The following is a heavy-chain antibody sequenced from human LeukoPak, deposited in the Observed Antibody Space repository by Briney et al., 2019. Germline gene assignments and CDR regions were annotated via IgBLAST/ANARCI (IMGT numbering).Heavy chain of an antibody. D-gene: IGHD6-19*01. Sequence: GGSLRLSCAASGFTFSSYAMSWVRQVPGKGLEWVSAISGSGGSTYYADSVKGRFTVSRDNSKNTLYLQMNSLRAEDTAVYYCARDYSSGWSEALYYFDYWGQGTLVTVSS. V-gene: IGHV3-23*01. CDR2: ISGSGGST. CDR3: ARDYSSGWSEALYYFDY. J-gene: IGHJ4*02. CDR1: GFTFSSYA.